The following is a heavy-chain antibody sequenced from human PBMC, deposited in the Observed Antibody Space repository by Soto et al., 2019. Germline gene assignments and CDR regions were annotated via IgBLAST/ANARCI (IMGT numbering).Heavy chain of an antibody. CDR2: ISSSSSYI. J-gene: IGHJ6*02. CDR1: GFTFSSYS. Sequence: EVQLVESGGGLVKPGGSLRLSCAASGFTFSSYSMNWVRQAPGKGLEWVSSISSSSSYIYYADSVKGRFTISRDNAKNSPSLQMNSLRAEDTAVYYCARDPGYYYYGMDVWGQGTTVTVSS. V-gene: IGHV3-21*01. CDR3: ARDPGYYYYGMDV.